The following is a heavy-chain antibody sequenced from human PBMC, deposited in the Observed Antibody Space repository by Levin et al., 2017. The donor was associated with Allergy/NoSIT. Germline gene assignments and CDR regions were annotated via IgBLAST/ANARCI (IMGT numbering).Heavy chain of an antibody. CDR2: IWYDGSNK. CDR1: GFTFSSYG. V-gene: IGHV3-33*01. Sequence: GGSLRLSCAASGFTFSSYGMHWVRQAPGKGLEWVAVIWYDGSNKYYADSVKGRFTISRDNSKNTLYLQMNSLRAEDTAVYYCARSYRGYSGYEEAFDIWGQGTMVTVSS. CDR3: ARSYRGYSGYEEAFDI. J-gene: IGHJ3*02. D-gene: IGHD5-12*01.